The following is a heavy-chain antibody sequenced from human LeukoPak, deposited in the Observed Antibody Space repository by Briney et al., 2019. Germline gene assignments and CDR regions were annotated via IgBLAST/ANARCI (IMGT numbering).Heavy chain of an antibody. CDR2: INHSGST. D-gene: IGHD3-22*01. CDR1: GGSFSGYY. CDR3: ARTSAYYYDSSGYYWGYYFDY. Sequence: PSETLSLTCAVYGGSFSGYYWSWIRQPPGKGLEWIGEINHSGSTNYNPSLKSRVTISVDTSKTQFSLKLSSVTAADTAVYYCARTSAYYYDSSGYYWGYYFDYWGQGTLVTVSS. J-gene: IGHJ4*02. V-gene: IGHV4-34*01.